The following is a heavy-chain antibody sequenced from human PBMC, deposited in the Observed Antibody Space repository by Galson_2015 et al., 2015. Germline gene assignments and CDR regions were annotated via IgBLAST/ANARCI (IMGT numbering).Heavy chain of an antibody. J-gene: IGHJ4*02. V-gene: IGHV1-3*01. CDR3: AKGLWFAARIGYLLDY. D-gene: IGHD3-10*01. CDR1: GYTFSDYA. CDR2: INAGNGNT. Sequence: SVKVSCKASGYTFSDYAVNWVRQAPGQRLEWMGWINAGNGNTKYSQKFQGRVTITRDRSASTTYMELSGLRSEDSAVYYCAKGLWFAARIGYLLDYWGQGTLVTVSS.